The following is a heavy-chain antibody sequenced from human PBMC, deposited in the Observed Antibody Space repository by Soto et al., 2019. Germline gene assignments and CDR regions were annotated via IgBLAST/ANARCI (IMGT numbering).Heavy chain of an antibody. J-gene: IGHJ6*02. V-gene: IGHV3-30*03. CDR3: AEGSLAPRTLSGPRGGSDYYGMNV. CDR1: GFTFSSYG. Sequence: TGGSLRLSCADSGFTFSSYGEYWVRQAPGKGLEWVAVISYDGSDNYYAYSVRGRFTLSRDNSKDTLYLHMPSLRAEDAPVFFCAEGSLAPRTLSGPRGGSDYYGMNVWGQGTTVTVSS. D-gene: IGHD2-8*02. CDR2: ISYDGSDN.